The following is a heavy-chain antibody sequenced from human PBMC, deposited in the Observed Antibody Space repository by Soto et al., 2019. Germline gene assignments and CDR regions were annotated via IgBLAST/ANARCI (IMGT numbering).Heavy chain of an antibody. CDR1: GFTFSSYA. CDR3: AKEGYCSSTSCYNPNNFDY. D-gene: IGHD2-2*02. J-gene: IGHJ4*02. Sequence: GGSLRLSCAASGFTFSSYAMSWVLQAPGKGLEWVSAISGSGGSTYYADSVKGRFTISRDNSKNTLYLQMNSLRAEDTAVYYCAKEGYCSSTSCYNPNNFDYCGQGTLVTVSS. CDR2: ISGSGGST. V-gene: IGHV3-23*01.